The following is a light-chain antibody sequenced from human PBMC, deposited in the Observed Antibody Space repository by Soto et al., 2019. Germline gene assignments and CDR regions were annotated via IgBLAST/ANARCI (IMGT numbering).Light chain of an antibody. CDR3: QQYHSYPYT. J-gene: IGKJ2*01. V-gene: IGKV1-5*03. CDR2: KPS. CDR1: QSISSW. Sequence: DIQMTQSPSTLSASVGDRVTITSRASQSISSWLAWYQQNPGKAPKLLNYKPSSLESGVPSRFSGSGSGTEFTLTIISLQPDDFATYYCQQYHSYPYTFGQGTKLEIK.